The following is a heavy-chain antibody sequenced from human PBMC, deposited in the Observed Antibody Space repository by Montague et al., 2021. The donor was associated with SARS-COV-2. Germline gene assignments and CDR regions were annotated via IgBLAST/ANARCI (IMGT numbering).Heavy chain of an antibody. CDR3: ARLGDGVVPSPILGVGPYYSYYYMDV. Sequence: SETLSLTCAVHGGSFSTYSWNWIRQPPGKGLEWIGEIHHGGSTNYNPSPKSRVTISADTSKNQFSLKLTSVAAADTAVYYCARLGDGVVPSPILGVGPYYSYYYMDVWGKGTTVTVPS. CDR2: IHHGGST. D-gene: IGHD3-10*01. J-gene: IGHJ6*03. V-gene: IGHV4-34*01. CDR1: GGSFSTYS.